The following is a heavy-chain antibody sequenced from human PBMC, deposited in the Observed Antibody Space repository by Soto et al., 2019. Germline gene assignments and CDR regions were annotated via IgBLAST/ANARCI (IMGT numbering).Heavy chain of an antibody. D-gene: IGHD6-19*01. V-gene: IGHV3-11*06. Sequence: QVQLVESGGGLVKPGGSLRLSCAASGFTFSDYYMSWIRQAPGKGLEWVSYISSSSSYTNYADSVKGRFTISRDNAKNSLYLQMNSLRAEDTAVYYCARPMSSGWHLDYWGQGTLVTVSS. CDR3: ARPMSSGWHLDY. CDR2: ISSSSSYT. CDR1: GFTFSDYY. J-gene: IGHJ4*02.